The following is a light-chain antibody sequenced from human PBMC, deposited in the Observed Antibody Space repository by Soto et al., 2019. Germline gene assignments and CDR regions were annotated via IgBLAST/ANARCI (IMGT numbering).Light chain of an antibody. V-gene: IGKV3-20*01. CDR3: QQYCSSPPNFT. CDR2: GAS. Sequence: EIVLTQSPGTLSLSPGERATLSCRASQSVSSNYLAWYQQRPGQAPRLLIFGASYRATGIPDRFSGSGSGTDFTLTISRLEPEDFAVYYCQQYCSSPPNFTFGPGTKVDSK. J-gene: IGKJ3*01. CDR1: QSVSSNY.